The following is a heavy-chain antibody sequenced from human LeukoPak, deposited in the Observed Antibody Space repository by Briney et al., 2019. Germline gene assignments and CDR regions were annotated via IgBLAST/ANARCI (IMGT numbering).Heavy chain of an antibody. V-gene: IGHV3-30*18. J-gene: IGHJ3*01. D-gene: IGHD3-22*01. CDR1: GFTFSSYG. CDR2: ISYDGSNK. Sequence: GGSPRLSCAASGFTFSSYGMHWVRQAPGKGLEWVAVISYDGSNKYYADSVKGRFTISRDNSKNTLYLQMNSLRAGDTAIYYCVKELDYYGSTEEYYGGVDAFDFWGQGTMVTVSS. CDR3: VKELDYYGSTEEYYGGVDAFDF.